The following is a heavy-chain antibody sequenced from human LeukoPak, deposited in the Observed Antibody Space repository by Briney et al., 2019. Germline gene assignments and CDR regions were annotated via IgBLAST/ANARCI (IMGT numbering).Heavy chain of an antibody. D-gene: IGHD3-10*01. Sequence: ASVKVSCKASGYSFTNYGISWVRQAPGQGLEWMGWISTDNGYTNYGQNLQGRLTMTPDTSPSTAYMELRSLKSDDSAVYYCARDYFNFLVVPNWFDPWGQGTLVTVSS. CDR2: ISTDNGYT. CDR1: GYSFTNYG. CDR3: ARDYFNFLVVPNWFDP. V-gene: IGHV1-18*01. J-gene: IGHJ5*02.